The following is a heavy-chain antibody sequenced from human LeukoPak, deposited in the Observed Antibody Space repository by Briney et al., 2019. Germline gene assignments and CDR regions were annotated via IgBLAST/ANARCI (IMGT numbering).Heavy chain of an antibody. CDR1: GGSISSSSYY. CDR3: ARGYYNYFDY. D-gene: IGHD3-22*01. CDR2: IYHSGST. J-gene: IGHJ4*02. Sequence: SETLSLTCTVSGGSISSSSYYWGWIRQPPAKGLEWIGSIYHSGSTYYNPSLKSRVTMSVDTSKNQFSLKLSSVTAADTAVYYCARGYYNYFDYWGQGTLVTVSS. V-gene: IGHV4-39*07.